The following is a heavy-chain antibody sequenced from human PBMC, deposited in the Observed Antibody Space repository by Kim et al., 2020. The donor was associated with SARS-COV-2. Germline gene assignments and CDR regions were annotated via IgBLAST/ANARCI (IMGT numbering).Heavy chain of an antibody. CDR2: TYYRSKWYN. D-gene: IGHD6-19*01. Sequence: SQTLSLTCAISGDSVSSNSAAWNWFRQSPSRGLEWLGRTYYRSKWYNDYAVSVKSRITINPDTSKNQFSLQLNSVTPEDTAVYYCATHSSGWGGAFDIWGQGTMVTVSS. CDR3: ATHSSGWGGAFDI. J-gene: IGHJ3*02. V-gene: IGHV6-1*01. CDR1: GDSVSSNSAA.